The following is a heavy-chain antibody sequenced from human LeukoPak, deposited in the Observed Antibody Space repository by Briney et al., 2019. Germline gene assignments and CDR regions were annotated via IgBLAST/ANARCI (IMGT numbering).Heavy chain of an antibody. V-gene: IGHV1-69*06. CDR3: ARDRAGESWFDP. D-gene: IGHD3-16*01. CDR2: IIPIFGTA. J-gene: IGHJ5*02. CDR1: GYTFTGYY. Sequence: SVKVSCKASGYTFTGYYMHWVRQAPGQGLEWMGGIIPIFGTANYAQKFQGRVTITADKSTSTAYMELSSLRSEDTAVYYCARDRAGESWFDPWGQGTLVTVSS.